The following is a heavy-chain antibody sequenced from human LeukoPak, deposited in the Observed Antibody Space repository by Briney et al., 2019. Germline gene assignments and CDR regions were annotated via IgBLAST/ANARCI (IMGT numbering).Heavy chain of an antibody. J-gene: IGHJ4*02. V-gene: IGHV3-23*01. Sequence: PGGSLRLSCAASGFTFCIYAMSWVRQAPGKGLEWVSAISGSGGSTYYADSVKGRFTISRDNSKNTLYLQMNSLRAEDTAVYYCAKDSLVRGYSYGLDYWGQGTLVTVSS. D-gene: IGHD5-18*01. CDR3: AKDSLVRGYSYGLDY. CDR2: ISGSGGST. CDR1: GFTFCIYA.